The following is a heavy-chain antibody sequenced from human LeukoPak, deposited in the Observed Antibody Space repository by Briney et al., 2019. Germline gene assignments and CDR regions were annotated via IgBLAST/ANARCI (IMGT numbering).Heavy chain of an antibody. CDR1: GYTLTELS. CDR2: FDPEDGET. D-gene: IGHD3-22*01. J-gene: IGHJ4*02. Sequence: ASVKVSCKVSGYTLTELSMHWVRQAPGKGLEWMGGFDPEDGETIYAQKFQGRVTMTRDTSISTAYMELSRLRSDDTAVYYCARAGAYDSSGYYAFDYWGQGTLVTVSS. V-gene: IGHV1-24*01. CDR3: ARAGAYDSSGYYAFDY.